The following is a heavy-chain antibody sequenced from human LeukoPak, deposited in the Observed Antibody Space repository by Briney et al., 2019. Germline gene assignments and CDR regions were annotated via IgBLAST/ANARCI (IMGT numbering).Heavy chain of an antibody. J-gene: IGHJ4*02. CDR1: GGSISSGDYY. Sequence: SETLSLTCTVSGGSISSGDYYCRWIRQPPGKGLEWIGYIYYSGSTYYNPSLKSRVTISVDTSKNQFSLKLSSVTAADTAVYYCARSAYYYVHFDYWGQGTLVTVSS. D-gene: IGHD3-22*01. CDR2: IYYSGST. CDR3: ARSAYYYVHFDY. V-gene: IGHV4-30-4*01.